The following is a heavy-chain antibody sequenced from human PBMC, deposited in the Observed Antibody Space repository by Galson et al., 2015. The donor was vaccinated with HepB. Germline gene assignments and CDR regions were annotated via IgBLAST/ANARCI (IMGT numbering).Heavy chain of an antibody. V-gene: IGHV1-18*01. CDR1: GYTFTSYG. Sequence: SVKVSCKASGYTFTSYGISWVRQAPGQGLEWMGWISAYNGNTNYAQKLQGRVTMTTDTSTSTAYMELRSLRSDDTAVYYCARGFTPLLYSGYDPWFDPWGQGTLVTVSS. J-gene: IGHJ5*02. D-gene: IGHD5-12*01. CDR3: ARGFTPLLYSGYDPWFDP. CDR2: ISAYNGNT.